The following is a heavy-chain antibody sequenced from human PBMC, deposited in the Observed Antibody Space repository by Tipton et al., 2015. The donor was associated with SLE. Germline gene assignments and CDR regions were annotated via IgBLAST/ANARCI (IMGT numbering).Heavy chain of an antibody. CDR3: ARDEYRYDATGYHLLGHFDF. CDR1: GGSLNSYF. Sequence: TLSLTCTVSGGSLNSYFWSWIRQPPGKGLEWIGNIHYSGSTHYNPTLKSRVTISIDTSKNQFSLKLSSVTAADTAVYYCARDEYRYDATGYHLLGHFDFWGQGTLVTVSS. J-gene: IGHJ4*02. CDR2: IHYSGST. V-gene: IGHV4-59*12. D-gene: IGHD3-22*01.